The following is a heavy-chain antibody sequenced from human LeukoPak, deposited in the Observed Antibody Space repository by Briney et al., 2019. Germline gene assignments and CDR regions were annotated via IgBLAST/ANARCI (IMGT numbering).Heavy chain of an antibody. CDR3: TRDRYYYDSSARYFDY. CDR2: IYYSGST. Sequence: SETLSLTCTVSGGSISSSSYYWGWIRQPPGKGLEWIGSIYYSGSTYYNPSLKSRVTISVDTSKNQFSLKLSSVTAADTAVYYCTRDRYYYDSSARYFDYWGQGTLVTVSS. V-gene: IGHV4-39*07. D-gene: IGHD3-22*01. J-gene: IGHJ4*02. CDR1: GGSISSSSYY.